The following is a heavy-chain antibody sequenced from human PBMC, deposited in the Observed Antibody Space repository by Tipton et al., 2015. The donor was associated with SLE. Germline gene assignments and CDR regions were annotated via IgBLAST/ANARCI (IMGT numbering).Heavy chain of an antibody. CDR3: ARDRSIGDAFDL. Sequence: WIRQAPGKGLEWVSGISWNSGSIGYADSVKGRFTISRDNAKNSLYLQMNRLRAEDTAVYYCARDRSIGDAFDLWGRGTMVTVSS. J-gene: IGHJ3*01. D-gene: IGHD6-6*01. V-gene: IGHV3-9*01. CDR2: ISWNSGSI.